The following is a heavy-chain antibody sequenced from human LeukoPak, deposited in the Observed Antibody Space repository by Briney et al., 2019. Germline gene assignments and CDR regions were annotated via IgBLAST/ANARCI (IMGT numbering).Heavy chain of an antibody. D-gene: IGHD1-26*01. CDR3: ARVGDGSYYGI. V-gene: IGHV4-34*01. CDR1: GGSFNVYY. CDR2: INHSGST. Sequence: ASETLSLTCAVYGGSFNVYYWTWIRQPPGKGLEWIGEINHSGSTNYNPSLKSRVSISVDTSKNQFSLKLSSVTAADTAVYYCARVGDGSYYGIWGQGTMVTVSS. J-gene: IGHJ3*02.